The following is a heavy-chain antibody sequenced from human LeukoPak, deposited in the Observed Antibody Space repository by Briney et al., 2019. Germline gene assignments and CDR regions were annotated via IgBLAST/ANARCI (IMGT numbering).Heavy chain of an antibody. J-gene: IGHJ4*02. CDR3: VKDIGYSNTWIFIN. CDR2: ISWNSGIP. CDR1: GFTFDDYA. D-gene: IGHD6-13*01. V-gene: IGHV3-9*03. Sequence: GGSLRLSCAASGFTFDDYAMHWVRQAPGKGLEWVSGISWNSGIPAYADSVKGRFTISRDNAKNTLYLQMKSLRAEDMALYYCVKDIGYSNTWIFINWGQGTLVTVPS.